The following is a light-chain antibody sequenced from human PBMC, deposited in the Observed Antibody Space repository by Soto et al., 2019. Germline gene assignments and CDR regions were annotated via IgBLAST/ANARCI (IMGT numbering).Light chain of an antibody. Sequence: ESMLTQSPGTLSLSPGERATLSCRASQSVSTRYLAWYQQKPGQAPRLLIYGASIRATGIPDRFSGSGSGTDFTRTISRLEPEDFAGYYGHQFGSSPPAFTFGQGTKLEI. J-gene: IGKJ2*01. CDR3: HQFGSSPPAFT. V-gene: IGKV3-20*01. CDR1: QSVSTRY. CDR2: GAS.